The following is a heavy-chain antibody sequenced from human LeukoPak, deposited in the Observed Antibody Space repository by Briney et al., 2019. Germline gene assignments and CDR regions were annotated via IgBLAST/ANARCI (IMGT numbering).Heavy chain of an antibody. CDR1: GYTFTSYG. V-gene: IGHV1-18*01. D-gene: IGHD2-2*01. CDR3: ARDAKIVVVPAANGGHDY. J-gene: IGHJ4*02. CDR2: ISAYNGNT. Sequence: ASVKVSCKASGYTFTSYGISWVRQAPGQGLEWMGWISAYNGNTNYAQKLQGRVTVTTDTSTSTAYMELRSLRSDDTAVYYCARDAKIVVVPAANGGHDYWGQGTLVTVSS.